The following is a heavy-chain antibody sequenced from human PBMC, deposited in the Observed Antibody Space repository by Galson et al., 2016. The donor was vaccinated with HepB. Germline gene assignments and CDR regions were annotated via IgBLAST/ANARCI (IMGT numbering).Heavy chain of an antibody. D-gene: IGHD4/OR15-4a*01. CDR3: ARDDYSGGRGSPDY. J-gene: IGHJ4*02. CDR1: GFTFSHDW. Sequence: SLRLFCAASGFTFSHDWMHWVRQAPGKGLEWVSGINNGAATTGYAASVKGRFTISRDNSKNTLYLQMNSLRTEDTAVYYCARDDYSGGRGSPDYWGQGTLVTVSS. CDR2: INNGAATT. V-gene: IGHV3-74*01.